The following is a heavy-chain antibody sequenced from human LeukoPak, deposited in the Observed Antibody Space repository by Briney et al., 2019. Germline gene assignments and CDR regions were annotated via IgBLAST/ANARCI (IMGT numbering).Heavy chain of an antibody. D-gene: IGHD2-15*01. Sequence: ASVKVSCEASGYNFAHYHTHWVRQAPGQGLEWIGSLNPNTGDTLLAQRFKGRVTMTRDTSLTVGYMELSSLTFNDTAVYFCARDPDSGPDLWGQRTLVTVAS. V-gene: IGHV1-2*02. CDR1: GYNFAHYH. CDR2: LNPNTGDT. J-gene: IGHJ4*01. CDR3: ARDPDSGPDL.